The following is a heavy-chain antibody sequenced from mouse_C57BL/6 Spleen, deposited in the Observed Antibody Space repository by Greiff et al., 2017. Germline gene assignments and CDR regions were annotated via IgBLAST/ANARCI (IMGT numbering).Heavy chain of an antibody. V-gene: IGHV1-80*01. CDR3: ARSNLFYAMDY. Sequence: QVQLKESGAELVKPGASVKISCKASGYAFSSYWMKWVKQRPGKGLEWIGQIYPGDGDTNYNGKFKGKATLTADKSSSTAYMQLSSLTSEDSAVYFCARSNLFYAMDYWGQGTSVTVSS. CDR2: IYPGDGDT. CDR1: GYAFSSYW. J-gene: IGHJ4*01.